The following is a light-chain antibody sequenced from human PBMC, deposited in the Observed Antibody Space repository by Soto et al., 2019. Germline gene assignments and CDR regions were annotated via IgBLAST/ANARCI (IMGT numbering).Light chain of an antibody. V-gene: IGLV2-14*01. Sequence: QSALTQPASVSGSPGQSITISCTAASSDVGGFDYVSWSQQHPGKAPKLLIYEVSNRPSGVSNRFSASKSGNTASLTISGLQPEDEADYYCSSYTGRKAGVFGGGTKLTVL. CDR1: SSDVGGFDY. CDR3: SSYTGRKAGV. CDR2: EVS. J-gene: IGLJ3*02.